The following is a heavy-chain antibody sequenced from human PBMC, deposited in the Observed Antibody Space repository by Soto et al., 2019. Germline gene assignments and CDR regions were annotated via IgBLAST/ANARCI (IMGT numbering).Heavy chain of an antibody. CDR1: GGSISSYY. Sequence: SETLSLTCTVSGGSISSYYWSWIRQPPGKGLEWIGYIFYSGSTNYNHSLRTRVTISRDTSKNQFSLKLTSVTAADTAVYFCARYRLYYDSGSFPYYFDHWGQGTLVTVSS. CDR3: ARYRLYYDSGSFPYYFDH. J-gene: IGHJ4*02. V-gene: IGHV4-59*08. D-gene: IGHD3-10*01. CDR2: IFYSGST.